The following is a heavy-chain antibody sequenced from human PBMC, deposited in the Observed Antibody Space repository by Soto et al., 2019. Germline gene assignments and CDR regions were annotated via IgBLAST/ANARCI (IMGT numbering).Heavy chain of an antibody. CDR2: INTDGRST. CDR1: GFTSSGYW. V-gene: IGHV3-74*01. D-gene: IGHD1-26*01. CDR3: ASSILSGRSRIGY. J-gene: IGHJ1*01. Sequence: EVQLVESGGGLVQPGGSLRLSCAVSGFTSSGYWMHWVRQVPGKGLVWVSRINTDGRSTSYADSVEGRFTISRDNTKNTLYLQMASLRSDDTAVYYCASSILSGRSRIGYWGQGTLVTVSS.